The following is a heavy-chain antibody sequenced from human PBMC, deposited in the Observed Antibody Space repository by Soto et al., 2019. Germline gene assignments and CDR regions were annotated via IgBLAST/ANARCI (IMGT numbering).Heavy chain of an antibody. J-gene: IGHJ1*01. V-gene: IGHV5-51*01. CDR2: FYPGGSDI. CDR1: GYSFTSYW. Sequence: GESLKISCKGSGYSFTSYWIGWVRQMPGKGLEWMGIFYPGGSDIRYSPSFQGQVTISADKSISTAYLQWSSLKASDTAMYYCARMKEDIVLVPAAMTAKMDRESRLASWGQGSLVPGSS. CDR3: ARMKEDIVLVPAAMTAKMDRESRLAS. D-gene: IGHD2-2*01.